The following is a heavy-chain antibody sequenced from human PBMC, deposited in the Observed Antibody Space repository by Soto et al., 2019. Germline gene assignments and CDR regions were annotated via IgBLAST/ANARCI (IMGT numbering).Heavy chain of an antibody. V-gene: IGHV3-7*01. CDR1: GLTFSSNR. Sequence: VQLVESGGGLVQPGGSLRLSCAASGLTFSSNRMIWVRQAPGKGLEWVAKINQDGGVRYYVDSVKGRFTISRDNAKNSLYLQMNSLRAEDTAVYYCATDYQAYWGQGTLVTVSS. CDR3: ATDYQAY. D-gene: IGHD3-16*02. CDR2: INQDGGVR. J-gene: IGHJ4*02.